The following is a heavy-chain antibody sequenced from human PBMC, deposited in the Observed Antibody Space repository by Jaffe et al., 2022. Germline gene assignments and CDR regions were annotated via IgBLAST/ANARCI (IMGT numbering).Heavy chain of an antibody. Sequence: QMQLVQSGPEVKKPGTSVKVSCKASGFTFTSSAVQWVRQARGQRLEWIGWIVVGSGNTNYAQKFQERVTITRDMSTSTAYMELSSLRSEDTAVYYCAAARHLPGGKWRFDPWGQGTLVTVSS. J-gene: IGHJ5*02. CDR2: IVVGSGNT. D-gene: IGHD1-26*01. CDR1: GFTFTSSA. CDR3: AAARHLPGGKWRFDP. V-gene: IGHV1-58*01.